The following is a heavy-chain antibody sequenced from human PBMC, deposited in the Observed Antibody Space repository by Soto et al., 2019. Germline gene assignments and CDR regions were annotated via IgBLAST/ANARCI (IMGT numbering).Heavy chain of an antibody. CDR3: ARGRRFYDFWSGYVPAHFDY. CDR1: GYTFTSYD. CDR2: MNPNSGNT. J-gene: IGHJ4*02. V-gene: IGHV1-8*01. D-gene: IGHD3-3*01. Sequence: QVQLVQSGAEVKKPGASVKVSCKASGYTFTSYDINWVRQATGQGLEWMGWMNPNSGNTGYAQKFQGRVTMTRNTSISTAYMELSSLRSEDTAVYSCARGRRFYDFWSGYVPAHFDYWGQGTLVTVSS.